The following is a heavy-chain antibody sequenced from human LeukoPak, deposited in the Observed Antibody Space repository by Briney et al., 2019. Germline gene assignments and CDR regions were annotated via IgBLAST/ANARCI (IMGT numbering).Heavy chain of an antibody. CDR3: AASYYDYYYYMDV. Sequence: ASPKVSCKASGFTFTSSAMQWVRQARGQRLERIGWIVVGSGNTNYAQKFQERVTITRDMSTSTAYMELSSLRSEDTAVYYCAASYYDYYYYMDVWGKGTTVTVSS. V-gene: IGHV1-58*02. CDR1: GFTFTSSA. J-gene: IGHJ6*03. CDR2: IVVGSGNT.